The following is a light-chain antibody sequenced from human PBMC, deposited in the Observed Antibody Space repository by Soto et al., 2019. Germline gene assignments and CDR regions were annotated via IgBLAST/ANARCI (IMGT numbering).Light chain of an antibody. J-gene: IGLJ3*02. V-gene: IGLV2-11*01. CDR1: SSDVGGYNY. CDR3: CSYAGSPWV. CDR2: DVS. Sequence: QSALTQPRSVSGSPGQSVTISCTGTSSDVGGYNYVSWYQQHPGKAPKLMIYDVSKRPSGVPDRFSGSKSANTASLTISGLQAEDEADYYCCSYAGSPWVFGGGTKLTVL.